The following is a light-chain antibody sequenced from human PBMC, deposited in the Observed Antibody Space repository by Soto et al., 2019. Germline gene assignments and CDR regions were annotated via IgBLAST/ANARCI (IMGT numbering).Light chain of an antibody. CDR1: SSNIGSNT. J-gene: IGLJ2*01. CDR2: TND. V-gene: IGLV1-44*01. Sequence: QPVLTQPPSASGTPGQRVTISCSGGSSNIGSNTVNWYQQLPGTAPKLLMYTNDQRPSGVPDRFSGSKSGTSASLAISGRQSEDEADYYCSTWDDSLHGVVFGGGPQLTVL. CDR3: STWDDSLHGVV.